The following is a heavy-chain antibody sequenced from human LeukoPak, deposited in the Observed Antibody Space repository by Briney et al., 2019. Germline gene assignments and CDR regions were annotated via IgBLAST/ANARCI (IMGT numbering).Heavy chain of an antibody. Sequence: SETLSLTCTVSSGSISSSSYYWGWIRQPPGRGLEWIGSIYYSGSTYYNPSLKSRVTISVDTSKNQFSLKLSSVTAADTAVYYCARHYASSGNYFAYWGQGPLVTVSS. J-gene: IGHJ4*02. CDR1: SGSISSSSYY. V-gene: IGHV4-39*01. D-gene: IGHD3-22*01. CDR3: ARHYASSGNYFAY. CDR2: IYYSGST.